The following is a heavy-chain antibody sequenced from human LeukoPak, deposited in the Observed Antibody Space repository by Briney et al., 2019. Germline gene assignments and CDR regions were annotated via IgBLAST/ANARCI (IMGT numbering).Heavy chain of an antibody. CDR1: GGSFSGYY. V-gene: IGHV4-34*01. Sequence: SETLSLTCAVYGGSFSGYYWSWIRQPPGKGLEWIGEINHSGSTNYNPSLKSRVTISVDTSKNQFSLKLSSVTAADTAVYYCARGHTAMVRGVLGYYYMDVWGKGTTVTVSS. CDR2: INHSGST. CDR3: ARGHTAMVRGVLGYYYMDV. J-gene: IGHJ6*03. D-gene: IGHD3-10*01.